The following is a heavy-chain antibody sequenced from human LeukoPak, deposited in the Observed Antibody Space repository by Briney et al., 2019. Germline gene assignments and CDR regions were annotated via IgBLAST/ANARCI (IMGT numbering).Heavy chain of an antibody. CDR2: INRGGSAK. J-gene: IGHJ4*02. CDR3: AAWGLHNY. D-gene: IGHD7-27*01. Sequence: PGGSLRLSCSASGFAFSDYWMNWVRQAPERGPEWVANINRGGSAKLYVDSVKGRCTISRDNAKNPLYLQMNSLRVEDTAVYYCAAWGLHNYWGQGTLVTVSS. V-gene: IGHV3-7*01. CDR1: GFAFSDYW.